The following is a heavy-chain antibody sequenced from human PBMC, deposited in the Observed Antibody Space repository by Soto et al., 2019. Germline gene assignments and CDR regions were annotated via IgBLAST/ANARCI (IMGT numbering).Heavy chain of an antibody. CDR3: ARLKVASGYEKEDY. J-gene: IGHJ4*02. CDR2: IIPVFGTT. CDR1: GGTFSSYA. Sequence: QVQLVQSGAEVRKPGSSVKVSCKTSGGTFSSYAISWVRQAPGQGLEWMGGIIPVFGTTSYAQKFQGRVTIIADKSTRTAYMELSSLRSEDTAVYYCARLKVASGYEKEDYWGQGTLVTVSS. D-gene: IGHD5-12*01. V-gene: IGHV1-69*06.